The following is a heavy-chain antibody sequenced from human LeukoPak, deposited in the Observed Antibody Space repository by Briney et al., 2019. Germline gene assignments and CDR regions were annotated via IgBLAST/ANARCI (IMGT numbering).Heavy chain of an antibody. D-gene: IGHD2-21*02. V-gene: IGHV3-30*18. J-gene: IGHJ3*02. CDR2: ISYDGSNK. CDR1: GFTFSSYG. CDR3: AKDLVVVTRDDAFDI. Sequence: GGSLRLSCAASGFTFSSYGMYWVRQAPGKGLEWVAVISYDGSNKYYADSVKGRFTISRDNSKNTLYLQMNSLRAEDTAVYYCAKDLVVVTRDDAFDIWGQGTMVTVSS.